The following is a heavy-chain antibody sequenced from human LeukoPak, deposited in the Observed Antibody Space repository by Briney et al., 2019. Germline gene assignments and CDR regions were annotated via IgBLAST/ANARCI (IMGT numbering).Heavy chain of an antibody. Sequence: PGGYLRLSCAASGFTFSSYEMNWVREAPGPGLEWISYIRSSGNTIHCAVSVKGRFTISKDNAKNLLYLQMSSLRAEDTAVYYCARVQQPSGIINYGMDVWGQGTTVTVSS. J-gene: IGHJ6*02. CDR2: IRSSGNTI. V-gene: IGHV3-48*03. CDR3: ARVQQPSGIINYGMDV. D-gene: IGHD1-1*01. CDR1: GFTFSSYE.